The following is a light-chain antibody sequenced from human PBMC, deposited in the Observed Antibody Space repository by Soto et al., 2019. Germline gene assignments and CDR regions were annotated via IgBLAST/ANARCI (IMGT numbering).Light chain of an antibody. CDR2: AAS. J-gene: IGKJ2*01. V-gene: IGKV1-6*01. Sequence: AIQMTQSPSSLSASVGDRVTITCRASQGIRNDLGGYQQKPGRAPKLLIYAASSLHSGVSSRFSGSGSGTDFTLTISSLQPEDFATYYCLQDYSYPYTFGQGTKLEIK. CDR3: LQDYSYPYT. CDR1: QGIRND.